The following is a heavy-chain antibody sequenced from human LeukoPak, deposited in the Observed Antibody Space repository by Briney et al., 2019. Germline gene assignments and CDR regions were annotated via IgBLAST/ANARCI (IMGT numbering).Heavy chain of an antibody. CDR1: GYTFTSYY. J-gene: IGHJ4*02. D-gene: IGHD6-6*01. CDR2: INPSGGST. V-gene: IGHV1-46*01. CDR3: ARDLSSSASDY. Sequence: ASVKVSCKASGYTFTSYYMHWVRQAPGQGLEWMGIINPSGGSTSYAQKFQGRVTMTRDMSTSTVYMELSSLRSEETAVYYCARDLSSSASDYWGQGTLVTVSS.